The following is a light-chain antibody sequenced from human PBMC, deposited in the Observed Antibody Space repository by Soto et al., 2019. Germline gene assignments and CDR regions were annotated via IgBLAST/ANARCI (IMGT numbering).Light chain of an antibody. CDR2: EVS. CDR3: FSYTSSGTYV. CDR1: SSDVGGYNS. Sequence: QSALTQPASVSGSPGQSITISCTETSSDVGGYNSVSWYQQHPGKAPKLMIYEVSNRPSGVSNRFSGSKSGNTASLTISGLQAEDETDYYCFSYTSSGTYVFGTGTKVTVL. J-gene: IGLJ1*01. V-gene: IGLV2-14*01.